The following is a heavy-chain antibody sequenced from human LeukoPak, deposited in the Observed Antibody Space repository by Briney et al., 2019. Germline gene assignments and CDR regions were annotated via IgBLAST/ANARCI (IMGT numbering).Heavy chain of an antibody. Sequence: SETLSLTCTVSGGSISSYYWSWIRQPAGKGLEWIGRIYTSGSTNYNPSLKSRVTMSVDTSKNQFSLKLSSVTAADTAVYYCARGEYYYGSGSPSFDYWGQGTLVTVSS. CDR1: GGSISSYY. V-gene: IGHV4-4*07. CDR3: ARGEYYYGSGSPSFDY. J-gene: IGHJ4*02. CDR2: IYTSGST. D-gene: IGHD3-10*01.